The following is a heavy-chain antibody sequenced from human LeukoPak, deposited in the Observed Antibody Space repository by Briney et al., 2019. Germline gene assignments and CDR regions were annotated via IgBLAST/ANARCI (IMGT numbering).Heavy chain of an antibody. Sequence: GGSLRLSCAASGFTFSSYAMSWVRQAPGKGLEWVSGINWNGGSTGYADSVKGRFTISRDNARNSLYLQMNSLRAEDTALYYCARERPYGSGSYPLYYFDYWGQGTLVTVSS. CDR1: GFTFSSYA. V-gene: IGHV3-20*04. CDR3: ARERPYGSGSYPLYYFDY. D-gene: IGHD3-10*01. J-gene: IGHJ4*02. CDR2: INWNGGST.